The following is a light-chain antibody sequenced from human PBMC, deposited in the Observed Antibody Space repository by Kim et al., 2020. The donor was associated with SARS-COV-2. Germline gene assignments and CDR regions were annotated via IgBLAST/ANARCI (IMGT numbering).Light chain of an antibody. CDR3: QQSYSTPWT. CDR1: QSISSY. CDR2: AAS. V-gene: IGKV1-39*01. J-gene: IGKJ1*01. Sequence: DIQMTQSPSSLSASVGDRVTITCRASQSISSYLNWYQQKPGKVPKLLIYAASSLQSGVPSRFSGSGSGTDFTLTISSLQPEDFATYYCQQSYSTPWTFGQGTKLEI.